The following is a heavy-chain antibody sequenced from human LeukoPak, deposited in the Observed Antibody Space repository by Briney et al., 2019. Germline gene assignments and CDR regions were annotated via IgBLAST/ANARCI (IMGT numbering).Heavy chain of an antibody. CDR2: INSDGINT. D-gene: IGHD4-23*01. Sequence: PGGSLRLSCAASGFTFSNYWMHWVRQAPGKGLVWVSRINSDGINTSYADSVKGRFTISRDNAKNTLNLQMNSLRAEDTAVYYCARGGVSVGGNFDYWGQGTLVTVSS. CDR3: ARGGVSVGGNFDY. J-gene: IGHJ4*02. V-gene: IGHV3-74*01. CDR1: GFTFSNYW.